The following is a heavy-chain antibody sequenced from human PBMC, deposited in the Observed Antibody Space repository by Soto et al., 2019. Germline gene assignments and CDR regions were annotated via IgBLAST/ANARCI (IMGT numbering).Heavy chain of an antibody. J-gene: IGHJ6*03. Sequence: QLQLVESGGGVVQPGRSLRLSCAASGFTFSNYDMHWVRQAPGKGLEWVAGISYDGTKTYYADSVTGRFTVSRDNSKNTLYLQMNSLRVEDMAVYYCARVTGDRYYYYYMDVWGKGTTVTVSS. CDR2: ISYDGTKT. V-gene: IGHV3-33*05. D-gene: IGHD7-27*01. CDR1: GFTFSNYD. CDR3: ARVTGDRYYYYYMDV.